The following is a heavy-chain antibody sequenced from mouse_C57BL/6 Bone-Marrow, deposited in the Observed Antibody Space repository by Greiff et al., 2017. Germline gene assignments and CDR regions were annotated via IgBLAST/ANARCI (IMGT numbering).Heavy chain of an antibody. V-gene: IGHV1-26*01. D-gene: IGHD1-1*01. CDR2: INPNNGGT. Sequence: VQLQQSGPELVKPGASVKISCKASGYTFTDYYMNWVKQSHGKSLEWIGDINPNNGGTSYNQKFKGKDTLTVDKSSSTAYMELRSLTSEDSAVYYCAREGYYYGSSPYWYFDVWGTGTTVTVSS. J-gene: IGHJ1*03. CDR1: GYTFTDYY. CDR3: AREGYYYGSSPYWYFDV.